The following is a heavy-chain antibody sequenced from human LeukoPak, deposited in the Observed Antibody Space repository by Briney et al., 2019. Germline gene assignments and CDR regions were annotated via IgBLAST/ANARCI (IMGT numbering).Heavy chain of an antibody. CDR3: ARGSRVTTQLDAFDI. V-gene: IGHV3-53*01. Sequence: GGSLRLSCAASGFTVSSNHMSWVRQIPGKGLEWVSTIYSGGSIYYADSVKGRFTISRDNSKNTLYLQMNSLRVEDTAVYYCARGSRVTTQLDAFDIWGQGTMVTVSS. J-gene: IGHJ3*02. CDR1: GFTVSSNH. CDR2: IYSGGSI. D-gene: IGHD4-17*01.